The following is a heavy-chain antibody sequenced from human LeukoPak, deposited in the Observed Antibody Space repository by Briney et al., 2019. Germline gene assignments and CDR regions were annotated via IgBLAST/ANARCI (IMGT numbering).Heavy chain of an antibody. V-gene: IGHV1-2*02. D-gene: IGHD3-3*01. J-gene: IGHJ6*02. CDR3: ARDPPTEEITIFGVAYYYYGMDV. Sequence: ASVKVSCKASGYTFTGYYMHWVRQAPGQGLEWMGWINPNSGGTNYAQKFQDRVTMTRDTSISTAYMELSRLRSDDTAVYYCARDPPTEEITIFGVAYYYYGMDVWGQGTTVTVSS. CDR1: GYTFTGYY. CDR2: INPNSGGT.